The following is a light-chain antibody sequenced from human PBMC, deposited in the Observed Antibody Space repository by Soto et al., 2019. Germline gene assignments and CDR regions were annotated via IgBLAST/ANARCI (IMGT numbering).Light chain of an antibody. CDR2: DVS. CDR1: QSVSSY. V-gene: IGKV3-11*01. J-gene: IGKJ3*01. Sequence: EIVLTQSPATLSLSPGERATLSCRASQSVSSYLAWYQQKPGQAPRLLIYDVSNRATGIPARFSGSGSGTDFTLTISSLEPEDFAVYYCQQRSSWPPVTFGPGTKVDIK. CDR3: QQRSSWPPVT.